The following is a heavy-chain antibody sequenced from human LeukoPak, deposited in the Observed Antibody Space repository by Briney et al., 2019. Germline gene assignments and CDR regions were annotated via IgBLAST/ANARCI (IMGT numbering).Heavy chain of an antibody. V-gene: IGHV3-30-3*01. Sequence: GGSLRLSCAASGFTFSSYAMHWVRQAPGKGLEWVAVISYDGVNKYYVDSVKGRFTISRDSSKNTLYLQMNSLRAEDTAVYYCAKDPNSIVVVPAATHYYYYYYMDVWGKGTTVTVSS. CDR2: ISYDGVNK. D-gene: IGHD2-2*01. J-gene: IGHJ6*03. CDR1: GFTFSSYA. CDR3: AKDPNSIVVVPAATHYYYYYYMDV.